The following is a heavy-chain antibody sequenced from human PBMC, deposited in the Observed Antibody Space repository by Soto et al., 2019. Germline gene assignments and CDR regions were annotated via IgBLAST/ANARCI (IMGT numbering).Heavy chain of an antibody. CDR3: ARLASSWPYDILTGDPDDAFDI. D-gene: IGHD3-9*01. V-gene: IGHV1-18*01. J-gene: IGHJ3*02. Sequence: ASVKVSCKASGYTFTSYGISWVRQAPGQGLEWMGWISAYNGNTNYAQKLQGRVTMTTDTSTSTAYMELRSLRSDDTAVYYCARLASSWPYDILTGDPDDAFDIWGQGTMVTVSS. CDR2: ISAYNGNT. CDR1: GYTFTSYG.